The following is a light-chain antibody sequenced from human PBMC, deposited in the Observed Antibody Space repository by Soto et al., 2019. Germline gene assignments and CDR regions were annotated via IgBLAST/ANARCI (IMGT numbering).Light chain of an antibody. J-gene: IGKJ1*01. CDR3: QQYNSYRA. Sequence: DIQMTQSPSTLSASVGDRVTITCRASQSISSWLAWYQQKPGKPPKLLIYDASRLESGVPSRFSGSGSGTEFTLTISSLQPDDSATYYCQQYNSYRAFGQGTKVDIK. CDR1: QSISSW. CDR2: DAS. V-gene: IGKV1-5*01.